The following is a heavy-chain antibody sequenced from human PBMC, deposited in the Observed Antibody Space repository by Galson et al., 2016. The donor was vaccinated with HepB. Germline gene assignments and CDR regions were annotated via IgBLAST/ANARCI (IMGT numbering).Heavy chain of an antibody. CDR3: ARDGEPLYDYGMDV. D-gene: IGHD1-14*01. V-gene: IGHV1-3*01. J-gene: IGHJ6*02. CDR1: GYTFTSYR. Sequence: SVKVSCKASGYTFTSYRILWVCQAPGQSLEWMGWINVGNGITKYSEKVQGRVTITSDTSASTVHMELSSLISGGTAVYYCARDGEPLYDYGMDVWGQGTTVIVSS. CDR2: INVGNGIT.